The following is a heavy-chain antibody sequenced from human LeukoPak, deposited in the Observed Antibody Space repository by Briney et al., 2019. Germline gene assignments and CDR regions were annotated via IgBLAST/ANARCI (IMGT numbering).Heavy chain of an antibody. CDR3: TTPPRFLGYYSGLDV. V-gene: IGHV3-15*01. Sequence: PGGSLRLACAASGFTFSDVWMSWVRQAPGKGLEWVGRMKSKTDGETTDYAAPVKGRFTISRDDSKNPLYLQMNSLKTADTAVYFCTTPPRFLGYYSGLDVWGRGTTVTVSS. J-gene: IGHJ6*02. CDR1: GFTFSDVW. CDR2: MKSKTDGETT. D-gene: IGHD2/OR15-2a*01.